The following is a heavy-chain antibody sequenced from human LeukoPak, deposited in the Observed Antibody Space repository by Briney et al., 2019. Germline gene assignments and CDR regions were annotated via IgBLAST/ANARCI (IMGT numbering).Heavy chain of an antibody. V-gene: IGHV1-24*01. Sequence: WASVKVSCKVSGDTLTELSMHWVRQAPGKGLEWMGTFDPEEDEIIYAQKFQGRLTMTEDTSTDTAYMDLRSLTSDDTAMYYCAAVGVGLQAFWGQGTLVTVSS. J-gene: IGHJ4*02. CDR3: AAVGVGLQAF. CDR1: GDTLTELS. D-gene: IGHD4-11*01. CDR2: FDPEEDEI.